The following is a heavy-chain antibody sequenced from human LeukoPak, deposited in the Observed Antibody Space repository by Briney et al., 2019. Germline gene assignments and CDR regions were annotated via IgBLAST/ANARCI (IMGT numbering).Heavy chain of an antibody. CDR3: ARLGYCSGGSCSDNWFDP. V-gene: IGHV4-59*01. J-gene: IGHJ5*02. Sequence: SETLSLTCTVSGGSISSYYWSWIRQPPGKGLEWIGYIYYSGSTNYNPSLKSRVTISVDTSKSQFSLKLSSVTAADTAVYYCARLGYCSGGSCSDNWFDPWGQRTLVTVSS. CDR1: GGSISSYY. D-gene: IGHD2-15*01. CDR2: IYYSGST.